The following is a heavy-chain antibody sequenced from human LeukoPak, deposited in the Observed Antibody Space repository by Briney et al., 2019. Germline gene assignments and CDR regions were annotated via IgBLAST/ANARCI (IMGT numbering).Heavy chain of an antibody. V-gene: IGHV4-39*01. CDR2: ITYSGTT. Sequence: SETLSLTCTVSGDSISSSTYSTTYYWGWIRQPPGKGLEWIGSITYSGTTHYNASLKSRVTISVDTSKNQFSLRLSSVTAADTAVYYCARGSDFYYYYYMDVWGKGTTVTVSS. CDR3: ARGSDFYYYYYMDV. CDR1: GDSISSSTYSTTYY. J-gene: IGHJ6*03.